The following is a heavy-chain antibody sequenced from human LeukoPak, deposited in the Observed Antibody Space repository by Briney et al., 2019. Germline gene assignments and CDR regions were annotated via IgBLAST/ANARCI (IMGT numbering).Heavy chain of an antibody. Sequence: ASVKVSCKASGYTFTGFYMHWVRQAPGQGLEWMGWINPNSGGTNYAKKFKGRVTMTRDTSISSVYMELSRLKSDDTAVYYCARRYYYGSGSSNYHMDVWGKGTTVTISS. V-gene: IGHV1-2*02. CDR2: INPNSGGT. D-gene: IGHD3-10*01. CDR1: GYTFTGFY. J-gene: IGHJ6*03. CDR3: ARRYYYGSGSSNYHMDV.